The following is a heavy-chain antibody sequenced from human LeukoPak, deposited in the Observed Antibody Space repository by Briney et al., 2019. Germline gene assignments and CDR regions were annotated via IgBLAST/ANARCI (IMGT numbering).Heavy chain of an antibody. J-gene: IGHJ4*02. CDR2: ISYDGSKQ. D-gene: IGHD3-22*01. V-gene: IGHV3-30*03. CDR1: GFTFSSYG. CDR3: AGDSSGYPADY. Sequence: PGRSLRLSCAASGFTFSSYGMHWVRQAPGKGLEWVAVISYDGSKQYYADSVKGRFTISRDNSKNTLYLQMNSLRAEDTAVYYCAGDSSGYPADYWGQGTLVTVSS.